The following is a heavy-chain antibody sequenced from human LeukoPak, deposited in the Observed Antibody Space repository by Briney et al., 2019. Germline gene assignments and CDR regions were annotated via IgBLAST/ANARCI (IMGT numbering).Heavy chain of an antibody. V-gene: IGHV3-30*02. Sequence: EGSLRLSCAASGFTFSTYGMHWVRQAPGKGLEWVAFVRYGGSKKYYTNSVKGRFTISRDNSKNTLYLQMNSLRAEDTAVYYCAKDQKRGYSYGYLFYYYYMDVWGKGTTVTISS. D-gene: IGHD5-18*01. CDR1: GFTFSTYG. J-gene: IGHJ6*03. CDR3: AKDQKRGYSYGYLFYYYYMDV. CDR2: VRYGGSKK.